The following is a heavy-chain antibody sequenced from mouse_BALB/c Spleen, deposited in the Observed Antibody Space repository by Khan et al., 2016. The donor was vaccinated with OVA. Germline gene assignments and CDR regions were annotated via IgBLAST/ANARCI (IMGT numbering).Heavy chain of an antibody. Sequence: QVQLKQSGAELAKPGASVRMSCKASGYTFNTYWMHWIKQRPGQGLEWIGYINPSTDYTEYNQKFKDKATLTTDKSSSTAYMQLSSLTYEDSVVYYCTRRGLYGIFVYWGQGTLVTVSA. CDR1: GYTFNTYW. D-gene: IGHD2-1*01. CDR2: INPSTDYT. CDR3: TRRGLYGIFVY. V-gene: IGHV1-7*01. J-gene: IGHJ3*01.